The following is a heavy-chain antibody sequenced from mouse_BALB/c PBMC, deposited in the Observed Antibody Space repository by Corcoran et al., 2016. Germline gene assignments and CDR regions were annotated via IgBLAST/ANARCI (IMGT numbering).Heavy chain of an antibody. V-gene: IGHV1-66*01. D-gene: IGHD1-1*01. CDR2: SFPGSGNT. CDR1: GYSFTSYY. Sequence: QVQLQQSGPELVKPGASVKLSCMASGYSFTSYYIHWVKQRPGQGLEGIGWSFPGSGNTKYNEKFKGKATLTVDTSSSTAYMQLSSLTSEDSAVEFCAGPTAWFAYWGQGTLVTVSA. J-gene: IGHJ3*01. CDR3: AGPTAWFAY.